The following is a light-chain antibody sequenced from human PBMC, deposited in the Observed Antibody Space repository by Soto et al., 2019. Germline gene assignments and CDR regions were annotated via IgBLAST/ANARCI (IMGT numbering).Light chain of an antibody. CDR2: EVS. V-gene: IGLV2-14*01. CDR1: SSDVGGYNY. J-gene: IGLJ1*01. CDR3: SSYTSSSIDYA. Sequence: QSALTQPASVSGSPGQSITISCTGTSSDVGGYNYVSWYQQHPGKAPKLMIYEVSNRPSGVSNRFSGSKSGNTASLTISGLQAEDEADYYCSSYTSSSIDYAFGTGTKLTVL.